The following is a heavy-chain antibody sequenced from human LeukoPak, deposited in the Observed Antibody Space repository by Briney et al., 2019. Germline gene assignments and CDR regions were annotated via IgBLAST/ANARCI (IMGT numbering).Heavy chain of an antibody. CDR3: ARGRIAVFDY. CDR2: INHSGST. Sequence: SETLSLTCAVYGGSFSGYYWSWIRQPPGKGLEWIGEINHSGSTNYNPSLKSRVTISVDTSKNQFSLKLSSVTAADTAVYYCARGRIAVFDYWGQGTLVTVSS. V-gene: IGHV4-34*01. J-gene: IGHJ4*02. CDR1: GGSFSGYY. D-gene: IGHD6-19*01.